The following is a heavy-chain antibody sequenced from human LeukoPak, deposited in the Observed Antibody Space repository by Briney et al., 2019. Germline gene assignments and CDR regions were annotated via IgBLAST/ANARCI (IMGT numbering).Heavy chain of an antibody. CDR2: ISNSGGNT. D-gene: IGHD6-13*01. Sequence: PGGSLRLSCAASGFTFSSYAMSWVRQAPGKGLEWVSAISNSGGNTYYADSVKGRFTISRDNSRNTLYLQMNSLRAEDTAVYYCAKDNRGGIAAAGSDYWGQGTLVTVSS. V-gene: IGHV3-23*01. J-gene: IGHJ4*02. CDR3: AKDNRGGIAAAGSDY. CDR1: GFTFSSYA.